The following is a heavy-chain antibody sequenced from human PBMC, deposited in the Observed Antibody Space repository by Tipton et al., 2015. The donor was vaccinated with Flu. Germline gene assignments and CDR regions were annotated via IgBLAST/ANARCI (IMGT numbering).Heavy chain of an antibody. Sequence: SLRLSCAASGFAFSSYWMSWVRQAPGKGLEWVANIKQDGSEKYYVDSVKGRFTISRDNAKNSLYLQMNSLRAEDTAVYYCAREVRDYYDILTGYSRLDYWSQGTLVTVSS. D-gene: IGHD3-9*01. J-gene: IGHJ4*02. CDR3: AREVRDYYDILTGYSRLDY. CDR1: GFAFSSYW. CDR2: IKQDGSEK. V-gene: IGHV3-7*01.